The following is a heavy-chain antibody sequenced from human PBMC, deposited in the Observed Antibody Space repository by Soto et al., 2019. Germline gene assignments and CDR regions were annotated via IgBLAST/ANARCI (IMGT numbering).Heavy chain of an antibody. V-gene: IGHV1-69*06. CDR2: IVVISNTA. D-gene: IGHD1-26*01. CDR3: ARAIKRWEVHYYFDY. Sequence: QVVLLQSGAEVKEPGCSVRVSCKVSGSTFNNFAFSWVRQVPGHGPEWMGGIVVISNTADYSQRFRDRVTITADTSTNTLYMDLRSLTFEDTAVYYCARAIKRWEVHYYFDYWGQGTLVTVSS. J-gene: IGHJ4*02. CDR1: GSTFNNFA.